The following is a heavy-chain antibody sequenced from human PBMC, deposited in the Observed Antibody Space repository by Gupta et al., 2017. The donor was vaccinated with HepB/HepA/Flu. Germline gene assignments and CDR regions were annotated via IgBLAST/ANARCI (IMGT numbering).Heavy chain of an antibody. Sequence: EVQLVESGGDLLQPGGSLRLPCAASGFAFSSYNMNWVRQAPGKGLEWVSYIGSVGTNRYYADSVQGRFIISRDNAKNLLFLQMDSLRDEDTAVYYCATQSHLAFESWGQGTLVTVSS. CDR2: IGSVGTNR. J-gene: IGHJ4*02. CDR1: GFAFSSYN. CDR3: ATQSHLAFES. V-gene: IGHV3-48*02.